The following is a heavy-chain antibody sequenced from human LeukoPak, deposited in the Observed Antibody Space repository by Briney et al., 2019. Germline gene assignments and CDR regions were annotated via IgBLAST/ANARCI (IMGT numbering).Heavy chain of an antibody. Sequence: GGSLRLSCVASGFSFSRYGITWVRQAPGKGLEWVSAISGRADLTFYADSVKGRFTISRDNSKNTLYLQMNSLRAEDTAVYYCAKRGPGSPQSGKYYFDYWGQGTLVTVSS. CDR2: ISGRADLT. CDR1: GFSFSRYG. CDR3: AKRGPGSPQSGKYYFDY. V-gene: IGHV3-23*01. J-gene: IGHJ4*02. D-gene: IGHD3-10*01.